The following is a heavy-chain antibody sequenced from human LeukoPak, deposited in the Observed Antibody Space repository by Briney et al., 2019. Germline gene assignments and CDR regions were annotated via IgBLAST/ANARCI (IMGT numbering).Heavy chain of an antibody. CDR2: IYHSGST. CDR1: GGSISSGASY. CDR3: ARVLRWLQFPFDY. D-gene: IGHD5-24*01. J-gene: IGHJ4*02. V-gene: IGHV4-30-2*01. Sequence: SQTLSLTCTVSGGSISSGASYWNWIRQPPGKGLEWIGYIYHSGSTYYNPSLRSRVTISVDRSKNQFSLKLSSVTAADTAVYYCARVLRWLQFPFDYWGQGTLVTVSS.